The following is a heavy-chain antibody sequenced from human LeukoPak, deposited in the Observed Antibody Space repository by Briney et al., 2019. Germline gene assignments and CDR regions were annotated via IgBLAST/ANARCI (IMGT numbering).Heavy chain of an antibody. CDR1: GGSISSYF. Sequence: PSETLSLTCTVSGGSISSYFWSWIRQPPGKGLEWIGYIYYSGSTYYNPSLKSRVTISVDTSKNQFSLKLSSVTAADTAVYYCARGQRGIAAAGGLDFDYWGQGTLVTVSS. D-gene: IGHD6-13*01. V-gene: IGHV4-59*12. CDR2: IYYSGST. J-gene: IGHJ4*02. CDR3: ARGQRGIAAAGGLDFDY.